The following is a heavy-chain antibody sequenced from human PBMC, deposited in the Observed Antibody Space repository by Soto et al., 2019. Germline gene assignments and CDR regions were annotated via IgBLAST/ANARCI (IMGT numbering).Heavy chain of an antibody. CDR1: GGTFSSYA. V-gene: IGHV1-69*13. CDR3: ARGWLQLPTYQIFDY. CDR2: IIPIFGTA. Sequence: SVKVSFKASGGTFSSYAISWVRQAPGQGLEWMGGIIPIFGTANYAQKFQGRVTITADESTSTAYMELSSLRSEDTAVYYCARGWLQLPTYQIFDYWGQGTLVTVSS. D-gene: IGHD5-12*01. J-gene: IGHJ4*02.